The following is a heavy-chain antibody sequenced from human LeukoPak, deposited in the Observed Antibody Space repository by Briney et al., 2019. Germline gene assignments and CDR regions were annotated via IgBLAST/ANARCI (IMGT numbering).Heavy chain of an antibody. J-gene: IGHJ3*02. Sequence: GGPLRLSCAASGFTFSSYSMNWVRQAPGKGLEWVSYISSSSSTMYYADSVKGRFSISRDNAKNSLYLQMNSLRAEDTAVYYCARDHHRRLYDSQARDTFDIWGQGTMVTVSS. V-gene: IGHV3-48*01. CDR1: GFTFSSYS. CDR2: ISSSSSTM. CDR3: ARDHHRRLYDSQARDTFDI. D-gene: IGHD3-22*01.